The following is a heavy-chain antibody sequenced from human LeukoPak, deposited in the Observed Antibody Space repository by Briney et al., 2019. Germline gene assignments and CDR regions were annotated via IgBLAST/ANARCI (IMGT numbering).Heavy chain of an antibody. CDR2: IWYDGTNK. CDR3: ARAVGPFDY. CDR1: GFTFSTYG. Sequence: GGSLRLSCAASGFTFSTYGIDWVRQAPGRGLEWVAVIWYDGTNKYYGDSVKGRFTISRDNSKNTLYLQMNSLRAEDTAVYYCARAVGPFDYWGQGTLVTVSS. V-gene: IGHV3-33*01. J-gene: IGHJ4*02.